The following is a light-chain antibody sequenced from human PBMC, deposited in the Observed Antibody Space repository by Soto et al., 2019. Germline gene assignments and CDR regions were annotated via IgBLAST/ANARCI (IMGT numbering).Light chain of an antibody. V-gene: IGKV1-5*03. CDR3: QQYNTFWT. CDR1: QTIISW. CDR2: KAS. J-gene: IGKJ1*01. Sequence: IKMTHAPSTLSGYVIYRVTITFRASQTIISWLAWYHQKPGKAPKLLIYKASTLKSGVPSRFSGSGSGTEFTLTISSLQPDDFATYYCQQYNTFWTFGQGTKVDI.